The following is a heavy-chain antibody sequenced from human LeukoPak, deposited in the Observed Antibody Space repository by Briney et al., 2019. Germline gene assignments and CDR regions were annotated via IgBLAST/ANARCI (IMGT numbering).Heavy chain of an antibody. J-gene: IGHJ6*02. CDR2: IWYDGSNK. CDR1: GFTFSSYA. Sequence: LSGGSLRLSCAASGFTFSSYAMSWVRQAPGKGLEWVAVIWYDGSNKYYADSVKGRFTISRDNSKNTLYLQMNSLRAEDTAVYYCASVNDYGDYHYGMDVWGQGTTVTVSS. V-gene: IGHV3-33*08. D-gene: IGHD4-17*01. CDR3: ASVNDYGDYHYGMDV.